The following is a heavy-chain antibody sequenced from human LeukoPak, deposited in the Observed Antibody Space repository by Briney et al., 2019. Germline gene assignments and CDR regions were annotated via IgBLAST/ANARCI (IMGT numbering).Heavy chain of an antibody. CDR3: ARWWSD. V-gene: IGHV3-66*01. CDR1: GFSVSSNY. D-gene: IGHD2-15*01. J-gene: IGHJ4*02. Sequence: GGSLRLSCAASGFSVSSNYMSRVRQAPGKGLEWVSIIYSGDRTFYADSVKGRFTISRDNSKNTLYLQMNSLTAEDTAVYYCARWWSDWGQGTLVTVSS. CDR2: IYSGDRT.